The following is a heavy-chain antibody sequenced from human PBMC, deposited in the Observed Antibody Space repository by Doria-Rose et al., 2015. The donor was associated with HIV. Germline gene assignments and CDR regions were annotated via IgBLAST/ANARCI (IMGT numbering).Heavy chain of an antibody. V-gene: IGHV4-39*01. CDR3: AKQAVNWFDP. CDR2: IYYSGTT. CDR1: GGSVASGTPY. J-gene: IGHJ5*02. D-gene: IGHD6-25*01. Sequence: QVQLQESGPGLVKPSETLSLTCTVSGGSVASGTPYWDWIRQTPGKGLEWIGTIYYSGTTYYKPSLMGRVTISLHTSKNQYSLKLISVTAADTGVYYCAKQAVNWFDPWGQGTLVTVSS.